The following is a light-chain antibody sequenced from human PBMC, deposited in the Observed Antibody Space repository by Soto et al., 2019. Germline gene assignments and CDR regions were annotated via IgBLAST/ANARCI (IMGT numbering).Light chain of an antibody. J-gene: IGKJ1*01. V-gene: IGKV1-27*01. CDR3: QKYNSAPRT. CDR1: QGISNY. Sequence: IQMTQSASSLSASVGDRVNITCRASQGISNYLAWYQQKPGKVPKLLIYAASTLQSGVPSRFSGSGSGTDFTLTISSLQPEDVATYYCQKYNSAPRTFGQGTKVDIK. CDR2: AAS.